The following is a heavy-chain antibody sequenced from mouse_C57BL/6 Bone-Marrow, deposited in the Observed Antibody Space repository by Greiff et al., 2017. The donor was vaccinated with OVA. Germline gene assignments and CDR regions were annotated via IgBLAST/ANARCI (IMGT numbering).Heavy chain of an antibody. CDR3: ARDYYGSSFWYFDV. V-gene: IGHV7-1*01. CDR1: GFTFSDFY. CDR2: SRNKANDYTT. J-gene: IGHJ1*03. D-gene: IGHD1-1*01. Sequence: EVKLVESGGGLVQSGRSLRLSCATSGFTFSDFYMEWVRQAPGKGLEWIAASRNKANDYTTEYSASVKGRFIVSRDTSQSILYLQMNALRAEDTAIYYGARDYYGSSFWYFDVWGTGTTVTVSS.